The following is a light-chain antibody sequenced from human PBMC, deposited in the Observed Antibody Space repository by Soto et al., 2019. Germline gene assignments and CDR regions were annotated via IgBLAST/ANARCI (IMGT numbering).Light chain of an antibody. CDR1: QGIRNY. CDR2: AAS. V-gene: IGKV1-27*01. CDR3: QKYSSIPV. Sequence: DIQMTQSPTSLSASVGDRVTITCRASQGIRNYVAWYQQIPGKTPKLLIYAASTLQSGVPSRFSGSGSGTDFTLTINGLLPEDVAAYACQKYSSIPVFGHRTKVEIK. J-gene: IGKJ3*01.